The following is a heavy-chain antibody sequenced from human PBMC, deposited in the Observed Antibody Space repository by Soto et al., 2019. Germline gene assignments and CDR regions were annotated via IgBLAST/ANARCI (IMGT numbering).Heavy chain of an antibody. J-gene: IGHJ6*02. CDR1: GFIFSTYS. CDR2: VSPSGDST. Sequence: GSLRLSGEASGFIFSTYSMTWVRQVPGKGLEWVAAVSPSGDSTYYADSLKGRLTISRDNSKNTVSLQMNSLSADDTGLYYCVREPAVWGQGISVTVSS. V-gene: IGHV3-23*01. CDR3: VREPAV.